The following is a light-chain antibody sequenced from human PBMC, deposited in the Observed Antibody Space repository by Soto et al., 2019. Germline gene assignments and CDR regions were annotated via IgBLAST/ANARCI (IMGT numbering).Light chain of an antibody. CDR2: SNN. V-gene: IGLV1-44*01. CDR1: SSNIGSNS. J-gene: IGLJ1*01. CDR3: AAWDDSLNASYV. Sequence: QSVLTQPPSASGTPGQRVTISCSGSSSNIGSNSVNWYQQLPGTAPKLLIYSNNRRPSGVPDRFSGSKSGTSASLAISGLQSEDEADYYCAAWDDSLNASYVFGTGTKLTVL.